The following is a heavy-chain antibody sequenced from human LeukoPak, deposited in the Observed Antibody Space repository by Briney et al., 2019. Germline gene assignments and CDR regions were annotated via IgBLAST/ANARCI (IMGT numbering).Heavy chain of an antibody. CDR1: GYTFTGYY. Sequence: ASVKVSCKASGYTFTGYYMHWVRQAPGQGLEWMGWINPNSGGTNYAQKFQGRVTMTRDTSISTAYMELSRLRPDDTAVYYCARGSYYDSSGSDAFDIWGQGTMVTVSS. D-gene: IGHD3-22*01. J-gene: IGHJ3*02. CDR2: INPNSGGT. V-gene: IGHV1-2*02. CDR3: ARGSYYDSSGSDAFDI.